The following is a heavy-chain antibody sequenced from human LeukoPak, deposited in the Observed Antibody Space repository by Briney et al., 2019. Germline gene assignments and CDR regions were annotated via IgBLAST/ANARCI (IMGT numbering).Heavy chain of an antibody. Sequence: GSSVKVSCKASGGTFSSYAISWVRQAPGQGLEWMGGIIPIFGTANYAQKFQGRVTITADESTSTAYMELSSLRSDDTAVYYCARASAGSGSYYPSPSDYWGQGTLVTVSS. J-gene: IGHJ4*02. V-gene: IGHV1-69*01. CDR1: GGTFSSYA. D-gene: IGHD3-10*01. CDR2: IIPIFGTA. CDR3: ARASAGSGSYYPSPSDY.